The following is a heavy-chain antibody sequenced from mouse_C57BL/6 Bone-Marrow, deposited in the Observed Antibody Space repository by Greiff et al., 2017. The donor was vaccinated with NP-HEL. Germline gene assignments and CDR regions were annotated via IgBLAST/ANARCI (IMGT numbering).Heavy chain of an antibody. J-gene: IGHJ4*01. Sequence: EVKLVESGGGLVQPGESLKLSCESNEYEFPSHDMSWVRKTPEKRLELVAAINSDGGSTYYPDTMERRFIISRDNTKKTLYLQMSSLRSEDTALYYCARHQDMMVTYYAMYYWGQGTSVTVSS. D-gene: IGHD2-3*01. CDR1: EYEFPSHD. CDR3: ARHQDMMVTYYAMYY. V-gene: IGHV5-2*01. CDR2: INSDGGST.